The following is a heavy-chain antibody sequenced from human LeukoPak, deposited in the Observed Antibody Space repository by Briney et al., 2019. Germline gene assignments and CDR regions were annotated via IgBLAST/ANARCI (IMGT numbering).Heavy chain of an antibody. CDR3: AKGWQWDHLDAFDI. CDR1: GFTFDDYA. J-gene: IGHJ3*02. Sequence: GGSLRLSCAASGFTFDDYAMHWVRQAPGKGLEWVSGISWNSGSIGYADSVKGRFTISRDNAKNSLYLQMNSLRAEDMALYYRAKGWQWDHLDAFDIWGQGTMVTVSS. V-gene: IGHV3-9*03. D-gene: IGHD1-26*01. CDR2: ISWNSGSI.